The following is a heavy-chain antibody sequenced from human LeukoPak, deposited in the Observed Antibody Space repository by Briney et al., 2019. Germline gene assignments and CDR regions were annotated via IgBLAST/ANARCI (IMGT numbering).Heavy chain of an antibody. Sequence: SVKVSCKASGYTFTSYGISWVRQAPGQGLEWMGGIIPILGTANYAQKFQGRVTITADESTSTAYMELSSLRSEDAAVYYCARSPGGSLDDYWGQGTLVTVSS. CDR3: ARSPGGSLDDY. J-gene: IGHJ4*02. V-gene: IGHV1-69*13. CDR1: GYTFTSYG. D-gene: IGHD1-26*01. CDR2: IIPILGTA.